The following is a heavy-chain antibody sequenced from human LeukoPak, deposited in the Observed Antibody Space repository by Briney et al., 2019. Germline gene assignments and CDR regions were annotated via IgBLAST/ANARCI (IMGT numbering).Heavy chain of an antibody. V-gene: IGHV3-11*01. J-gene: IGHJ6*03. CDR1: GFTFRKHY. CDR3: AKSAHYGGNSFYYMDV. Sequence: GGSLRLSCAASGFTFRKHYMSWIRQASGRGPEWVAYIGASGSTIYYRDSVNGRFTISRDNSKNTLYLQMNSLRAEDTAVYYCAKSAHYGGNSFYYMDVWGKGTTVTVSS. CDR2: IGASGSTI. D-gene: IGHD4-23*01.